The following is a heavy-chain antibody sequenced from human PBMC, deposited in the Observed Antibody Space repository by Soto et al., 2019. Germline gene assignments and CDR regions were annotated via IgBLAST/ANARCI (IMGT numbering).Heavy chain of an antibody. Sequence: GASVKVSCKASGYTFTSYGISWVRQAPGQGLEWMGWISAYNGNTNYAQKLQGRVTMTTDTSTSTAYMELRSLRSDDTAVYYCARVDYDILTGYINWFDPWGQGTLVTVSS. J-gene: IGHJ5*02. V-gene: IGHV1-18*01. CDR2: ISAYNGNT. D-gene: IGHD3-9*01. CDR1: GYTFTSYG. CDR3: ARVDYDILTGYINWFDP.